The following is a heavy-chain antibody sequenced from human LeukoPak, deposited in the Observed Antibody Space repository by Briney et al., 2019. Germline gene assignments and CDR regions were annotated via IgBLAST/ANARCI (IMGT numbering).Heavy chain of an antibody. J-gene: IGHJ3*02. Sequence: SGGSLRLSCASSGFTFSNYAMHWARQAPGKGLEWVAFIWFDGSNRYYADSVKGRFTISKDNSKNTLYLQMSSLRPEATAVYYYAEAPPNSGYAFAIWGQGTMVTVSS. V-gene: IGHV3-30*02. CDR1: GFTFSNYA. D-gene: IGHD6-25*01. CDR2: IWFDGSNR. CDR3: AEAPPNSGYAFAI.